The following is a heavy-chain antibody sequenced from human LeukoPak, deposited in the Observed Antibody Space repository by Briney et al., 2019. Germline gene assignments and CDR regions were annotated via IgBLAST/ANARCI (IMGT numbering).Heavy chain of an antibody. V-gene: IGHV1-69*04. J-gene: IGHJ5*02. D-gene: IGHD6-6*01. CDR1: GGTFSSYA. Sequence: AASVKVSCKASGGTFSSYAISWVRQAPGQGLEWMGRIIPILGIANYAQKFQGRVTITANKSTSTAYMELSSLRSEDTAVYYCATLSVRGSSHRRFDPWGQGTLVTVSS. CDR3: ATLSVRGSSHRRFDP. CDR2: IIPILGIA.